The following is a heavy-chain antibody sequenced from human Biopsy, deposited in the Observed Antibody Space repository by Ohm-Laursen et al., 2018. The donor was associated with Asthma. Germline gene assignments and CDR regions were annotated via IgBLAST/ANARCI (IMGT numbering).Heavy chain of an antibody. Sequence: ASVKVSCKSLGGTFNTYVIGWGRQAPGQGLEWMGGINSVFGTTAYPQKFQDRVTITADDSTSTVYMELSSLRSEDTAVYYCARKAGSCISRTCYSLDFWGQGTLVTVSS. D-gene: IGHD2-2*01. V-gene: IGHV1-69*13. CDR3: ARKAGSCISRTCYSLDF. CDR1: GGTFNTYV. J-gene: IGHJ4*02. CDR2: INSVFGTT.